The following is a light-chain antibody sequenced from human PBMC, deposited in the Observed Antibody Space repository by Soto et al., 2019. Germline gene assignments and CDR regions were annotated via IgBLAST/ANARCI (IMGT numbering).Light chain of an antibody. J-gene: IGKJ3*01. CDR2: AAS. Sequence: DIQMTQSPSPLSASVGDRVTITCRSRQSISSYVNWYQQKPGIAPRLLIFAASNLQTGVPSRFSGSGSGTDFTLTISSLQPEDFGTYFCQHTYSTPFTFGPGTKVDI. CDR1: QSISSY. V-gene: IGKV1-39*01. CDR3: QHTYSTPFT.